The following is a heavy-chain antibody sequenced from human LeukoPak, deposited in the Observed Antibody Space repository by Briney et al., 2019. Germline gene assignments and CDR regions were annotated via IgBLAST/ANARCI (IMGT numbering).Heavy chain of an antibody. Sequence: SETLSLTCTVSGGSMTNYYWSWIRQPPGKGLEWIGYIYYSGSTNYNPSLKSRVTISVDTSKNQFSLKLSSVTAADTAVYYCARHIRVTISGVLIWSSSYGLDVWGQGTTVTVSS. CDR3: ARHIRVTISGVLIWSSSYGLDV. V-gene: IGHV4-59*08. CDR2: IYYSGST. J-gene: IGHJ6*02. CDR1: GGSMTNYY. D-gene: IGHD3-3*01.